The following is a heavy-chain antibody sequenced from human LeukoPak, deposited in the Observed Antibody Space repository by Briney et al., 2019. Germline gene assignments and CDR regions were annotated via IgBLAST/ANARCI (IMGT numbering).Heavy chain of an antibody. J-gene: IGHJ2*01. D-gene: IGHD3-3*01. V-gene: IGHV4-4*07. Sequence: SETLSLTCTVSGGSISSYYWSWIRQPAGKGLEWIGRIYTSGSTNYNPSLKSRVTMSVDTSKNQFSLKLSSVTAADTAVYYCAREGLDFWSGYFDLWGRGTLVTVSS. CDR2: IYTSGST. CDR3: AREGLDFWSGYFDL. CDR1: GGSISSYY.